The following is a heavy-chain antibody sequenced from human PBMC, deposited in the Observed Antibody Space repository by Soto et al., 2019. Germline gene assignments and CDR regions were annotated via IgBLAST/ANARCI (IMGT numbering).Heavy chain of an antibody. J-gene: IGHJ3*02. CDR1: GYSFSVYP. Sequence: ASVKVSCKASGYSFSVYPIHWVRQAPGQGLEWMGCINPNSGGTEYAKKFQGWVTMTRDTSISTAYMELSRLKSDDTAVYYCAVTYYFDASDSSNDTFDIWGLGTMVTVSS. D-gene: IGHD3-9*01. V-gene: IGHV1-2*04. CDR2: INPNSGGT. CDR3: AVTYYFDASDSSNDTFDI.